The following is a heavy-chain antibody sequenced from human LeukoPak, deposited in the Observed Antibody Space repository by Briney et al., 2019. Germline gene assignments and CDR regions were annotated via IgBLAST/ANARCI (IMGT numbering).Heavy chain of an antibody. CDR3: AKDLMRDRWFGES. CDR2: INQDGSEK. Sequence: GGSLRLSCAASGFTFSSYWMSWVRQAPGKGLDWVANINQDGSEKYYVDSVKGRFTISRDNSKNTLYLEMNSLRAEDTAVYYCAKDLMRDRWFGESWGQGTLVTVSS. V-gene: IGHV3-7*01. CDR1: GFTFSSYW. D-gene: IGHD3-10*01. J-gene: IGHJ5*02.